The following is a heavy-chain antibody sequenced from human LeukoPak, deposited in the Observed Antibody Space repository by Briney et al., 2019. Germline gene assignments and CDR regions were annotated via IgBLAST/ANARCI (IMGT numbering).Heavy chain of an antibody. J-gene: IGHJ5*02. CDR3: ARDQTRTAAPGSWSDP. D-gene: IGHD6-13*01. CDR2: IYYSGST. V-gene: IGHV4-31*03. Sequence: PSQTLSLTCTVSGGSISSGGYYWSWIRQHPGKGLEWIGYIYYSGSTYYNPSLKSRVTISVDTSKNQFSLKLSSVTAADTAVYYCARDQTRTAAPGSWSDPWGQGTLVTVSS. CDR1: GGSISSGGYY.